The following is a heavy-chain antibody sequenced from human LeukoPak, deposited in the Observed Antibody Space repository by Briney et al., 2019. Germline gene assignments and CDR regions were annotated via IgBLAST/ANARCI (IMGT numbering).Heavy chain of an antibody. CDR3: ASLVLMVYADNMDV. J-gene: IGHJ6*03. CDR2: IYYSGST. CDR1: GGSISSGDYY. V-gene: IGHV4-30-4*08. Sequence: SETLSLTCTVSGGSISSGDYYWSWIRQPPGKGLEWIGYIYYSGSTYYNPSLKSRVTISVDTSKNQFSLKLSSVTAADTAVYYCASLVLMVYADNMDVWGKGTTVAVSS. D-gene: IGHD2-8*01.